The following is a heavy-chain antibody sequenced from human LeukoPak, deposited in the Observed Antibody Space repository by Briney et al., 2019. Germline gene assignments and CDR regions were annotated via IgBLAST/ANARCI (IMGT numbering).Heavy chain of an antibody. Sequence: SETLSLTCAVCGGSFSGYYWSWIRQPPGKGLEWIGEINHSGSTNYNPSLKSRVTISVDTSKNQFSLKLSSVTAADTAVYYCARGNPVWGATSLDYWGQGTLVTVSS. V-gene: IGHV4-34*01. CDR2: INHSGST. CDR3: ARGNPVWGATSLDY. D-gene: IGHD1-26*01. J-gene: IGHJ4*02. CDR1: GGSFSGYY.